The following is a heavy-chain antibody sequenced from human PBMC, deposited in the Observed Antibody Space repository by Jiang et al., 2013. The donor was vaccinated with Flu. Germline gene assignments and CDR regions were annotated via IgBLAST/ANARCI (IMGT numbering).Heavy chain of an antibody. Sequence: QTLSLTCAISGDSVSGHNVGWHWLRQSPSRGLEWLGRTYYRSQWFNDYAVSVKSRITINPDTSKNQFSLQLNSVTPEDTAVYYCARVGYSYGYLFQHWGQGTLVTVSS. D-gene: IGHD5-18*01. CDR1: GDSVSGHNVG. V-gene: IGHV6-1*01. CDR2: TYYRSQWFN. J-gene: IGHJ1*01. CDR3: ARVGYSYGYLFQH.